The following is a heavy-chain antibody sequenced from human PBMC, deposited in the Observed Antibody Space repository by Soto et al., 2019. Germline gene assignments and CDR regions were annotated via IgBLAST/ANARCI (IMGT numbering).Heavy chain of an antibody. CDR3: ASGPTVVTYFDY. Sequence: QVQLVQSGAEVKKPGASVKVSCKASGYTFTSYYMHWVRQAPGQGLEWMGIINPSGGSTSYAQKFQGRGTMTRDTSTSTVYMELSSLRSEDTAVYYCASGPTVVTYFDYWGQGTLVTVSS. D-gene: IGHD4-17*01. J-gene: IGHJ4*02. V-gene: IGHV1-46*01. CDR2: INPSGGST. CDR1: GYTFTSYY.